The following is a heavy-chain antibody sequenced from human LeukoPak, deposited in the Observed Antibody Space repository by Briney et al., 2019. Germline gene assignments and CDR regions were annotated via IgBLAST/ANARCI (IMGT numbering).Heavy chain of an antibody. CDR3: ARGPSIWLHQRYFDY. CDR2: INPSGGST. J-gene: IGHJ4*02. D-gene: IGHD5-24*01. CDR1: GYTFTSYY. V-gene: IGHV1-46*01. Sequence: GASVKVSCKASGYTFTSYYMHWVRKAPDQGLEWREIINPSGGSTSYAQKFQGRVTMTRDTSTSTVYMELSSLRSEDTAVYYCARGPSIWLHQRYFDYWGQGTLVTVSS.